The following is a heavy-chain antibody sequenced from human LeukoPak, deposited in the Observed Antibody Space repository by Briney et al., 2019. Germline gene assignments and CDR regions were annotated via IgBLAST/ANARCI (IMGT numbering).Heavy chain of an antibody. V-gene: IGHV4-59*08. CDR2: IYYSGST. CDR1: GGSISSYY. CDR3: ARRATSSGWFNY. D-gene: IGHD6-19*01. Sequence: SETLSLTCTVSGGSISSYYWSWIRQPAGRGLEWIGYIYYSGSTNYNPSLKSRVTISVDTSKNQFSLKLSSVTAADTAVYYCARRATSSGWFNYWGQGTLVTVSS. J-gene: IGHJ4*02.